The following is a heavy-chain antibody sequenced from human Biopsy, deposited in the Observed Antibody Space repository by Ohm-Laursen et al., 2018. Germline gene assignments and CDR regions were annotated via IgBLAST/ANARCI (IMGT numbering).Heavy chain of an antibody. D-gene: IGHD4-17*01. Sequence: GTLSLTCSVSGGSLSNFYWSWIRQPAGKGLEWIGRMYISGTTNYNPSLKSRVTMSIDTSKNQFSLRLSSVTAADTAVYYCATLYGDDYSYYGLDVWGQGTSVTVFS. CDR3: ATLYGDDYSYYGLDV. J-gene: IGHJ6*02. CDR2: MYISGTT. CDR1: GGSLSNFY. V-gene: IGHV4-4*07.